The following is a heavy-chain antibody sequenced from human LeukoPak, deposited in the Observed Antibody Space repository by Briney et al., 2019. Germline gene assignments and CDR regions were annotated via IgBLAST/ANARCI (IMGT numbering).Heavy chain of an antibody. D-gene: IGHD3-9*01. CDR1: GFTFDDYA. CDR2: ISWDGGST. V-gene: IGHV3-43D*03. J-gene: IGHJ6*03. CDR3: ASLNYDILTGYYVREGYYMDV. Sequence: SGGSLRLSCAASGFTFDDYAMYWVRQAPGKGLEWVSLISWDGGSTYYADSVKGRFTISRDNAKNSLYLQMNSLRAEDTAVYYCASLNYDILTGYYVREGYYMDVWGKGTTVTVSS.